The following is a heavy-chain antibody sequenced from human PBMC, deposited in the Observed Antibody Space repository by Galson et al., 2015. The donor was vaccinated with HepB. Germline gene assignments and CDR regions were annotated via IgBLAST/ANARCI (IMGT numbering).Heavy chain of an antibody. CDR2: ISSSSSYI. Sequence: SLRLSCAASGFTFSSYSMNWVRQAPGKGLEWVSSISSSSSYIYYADSVKGRFTISRDNAKNSLYLQMNSLRAEDTAVYYCARGPHRRYSGYDYNWFDPWGQGTLVTVSS. J-gene: IGHJ5*02. D-gene: IGHD5-12*01. CDR3: ARGPHRRYSGYDYNWFDP. V-gene: IGHV3-21*01. CDR1: GFTFSSYS.